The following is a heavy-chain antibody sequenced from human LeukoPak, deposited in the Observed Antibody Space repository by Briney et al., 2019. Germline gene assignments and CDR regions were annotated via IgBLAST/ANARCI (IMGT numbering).Heavy chain of an antibody. J-gene: IGHJ3*02. Sequence: PGRSLRLSCAPPGLTLDEYAMHWARHAPGEGLEWVSRISWNSGSIGYADSVKGRFTTSRDNANNSLYLQMNSLRAEDTALDYRAIVYLLYYYDSSGGYSDAFDIWGQGTMVTVSS. CDR3: AIVYLLYYYDSSGGYSDAFDI. V-gene: IGHV3-9*01. CDR1: GLTLDEYA. D-gene: IGHD3-22*01. CDR2: ISWNSGSI.